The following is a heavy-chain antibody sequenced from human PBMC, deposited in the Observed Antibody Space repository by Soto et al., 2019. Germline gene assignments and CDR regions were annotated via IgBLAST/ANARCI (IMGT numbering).Heavy chain of an antibody. CDR1: GDSVCRGSYY. J-gene: IGHJ3*02. D-gene: IGHD1-26*01. CDR2: IYYSGST. Sequence: SETLSLTYTVCGDSVCRGSYYWSWIRQPPGKGLEWIGYIYYSGSTNYNPSLKSRVTISVDTSKNQFSLKLSSVTAADTAVYYCAATEGDAFDIWGQGTMVTVSS. V-gene: IGHV4-61*01. CDR3: AATEGDAFDI.